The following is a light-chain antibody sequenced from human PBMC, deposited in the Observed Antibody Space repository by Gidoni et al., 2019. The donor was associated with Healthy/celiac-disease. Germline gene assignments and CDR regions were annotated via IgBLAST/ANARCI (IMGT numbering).Light chain of an antibody. CDR1: SSDVGGYNY. V-gene: IGLV2-14*01. J-gene: IGLJ3*02. CDR3: SSYTSINTWV. CDR2: EVS. Sequence: PASVSGSPGQSITISCTGTSSDVGGYNYVSWYQQHPGKAPKLMIYEVSNRPSGVSNRFSGSKSGNTASLTISGLQAEDEADYYCSSYTSINTWVFGGGTKLTVL.